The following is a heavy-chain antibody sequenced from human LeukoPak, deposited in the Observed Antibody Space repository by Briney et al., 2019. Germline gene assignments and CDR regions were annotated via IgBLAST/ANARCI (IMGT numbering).Heavy chain of an antibody. D-gene: IGHD6-13*01. CDR2: ISGSGGSK. CDR1: GFTFSSYA. Sequence: GGSLRLSCAASGFTFSSYAMGWVRQAPGRGREWVSPISGSGGSKYYADSVKGRFTISRDNSKNTLYLQMNSLRAEDTAVYYCAKDFLSGTFDPWGQGTLVTVSS. J-gene: IGHJ5*02. CDR3: AKDFLSGTFDP. V-gene: IGHV3-23*01.